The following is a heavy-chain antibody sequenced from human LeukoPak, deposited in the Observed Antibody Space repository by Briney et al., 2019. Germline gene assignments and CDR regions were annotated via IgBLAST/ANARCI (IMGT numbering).Heavy chain of an antibody. J-gene: IGHJ3*02. V-gene: IGHV4-61*02. Sequence: SETLSLTCTVSGDSIGSGDYYWSWMRQPAGKGLEWIGRISSSGSTNDNPSLKIRVTISVDTSKNHFSLKLSSVPAADTAVYFCARGPYSYDSSGAFDIWGQGTMVTVSS. CDR1: GDSIGSGDYY. D-gene: IGHD3-22*01. CDR2: ISSSGST. CDR3: ARGPYSYDSSGAFDI.